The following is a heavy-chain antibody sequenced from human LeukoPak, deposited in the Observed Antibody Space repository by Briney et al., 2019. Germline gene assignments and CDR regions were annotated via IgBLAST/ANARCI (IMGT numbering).Heavy chain of an antibody. CDR3: ARDQFAHSNYRPDY. CDR2: ITSSSSYI. D-gene: IGHD4-11*01. V-gene: IGHV3-21*01. J-gene: IGHJ4*02. Sequence: AGGSLRLSCAASGFTFSSYTMNWVRQAPGKGLEWVSSITSSSSYIYYADSVKGRFTISRDNAKNTLYLQMNSLRAEDTAVYYCARDQFAHSNYRPDYWGQGTLVTVSS. CDR1: GFTFSSYT.